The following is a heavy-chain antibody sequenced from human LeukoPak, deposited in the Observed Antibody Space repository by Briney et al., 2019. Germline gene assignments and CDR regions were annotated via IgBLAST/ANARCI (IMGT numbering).Heavy chain of an antibody. CDR2: IYYSGST. CDR1: GGSINSSY. D-gene: IGHD2/OR15-2a*01. CDR3: ARHFGSRVTFDF. V-gene: IGHV4-59*01. Sequence: PSETLSLTCTVSGGSINSSYWSWIRQPPGKGVEWIGHIYYSGSTNYSPSLKSQVTISVDTSKNQFSLKLSSVTAADTAVYYCARHFGSRVTFDFWGQGTMVTVSS. J-gene: IGHJ3*01.